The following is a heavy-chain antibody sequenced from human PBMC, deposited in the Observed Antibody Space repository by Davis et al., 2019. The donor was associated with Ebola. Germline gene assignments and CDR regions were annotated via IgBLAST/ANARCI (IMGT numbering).Heavy chain of an antibody. D-gene: IGHD3-10*01. CDR3: ARGITMVQGVTDFDY. CDR1: GYTFTSYY. V-gene: IGHV1-46*01. CDR2: INPSGGST. J-gene: IGHJ4*02. Sequence: ASVKVSCKASGYTFTSYYMHWVRQAPGQGLEWMGIINPSGGSTSYAQKLQGRVTMTTDTSTSTAYMELRSLRSDDTAVYYCARGITMVQGVTDFDYWGQGTLVTVSS.